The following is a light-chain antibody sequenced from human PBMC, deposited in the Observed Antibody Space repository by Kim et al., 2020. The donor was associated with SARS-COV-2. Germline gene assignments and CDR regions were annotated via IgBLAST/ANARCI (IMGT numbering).Light chain of an antibody. CDR1: SSNIGNYY. CDR3: AAWDDSLSGRL. J-gene: IGLJ2*01. V-gene: IGLV1-47*01. Sequence: GQRVTSSCSRSSSNIGNYYVYCDQHRPGTAPKLLIYNNNQRPSGVPDRYSGSKSGTSASLAISGLRSEDEADYYCAAWDDSLSGRLFGGGTKVTVL. CDR2: NNN.